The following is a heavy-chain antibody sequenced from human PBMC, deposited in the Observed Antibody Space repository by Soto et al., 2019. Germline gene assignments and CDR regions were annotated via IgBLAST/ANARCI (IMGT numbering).Heavy chain of an antibody. D-gene: IGHD2-2*01. CDR1: GETFCSYG. Sequence: PGWSMRLSCAASGETFCSYGMNGVRKAPGKGLEWVSSISSSSSYINYADSVKGRFTISRDNAKNSLYLQMNSLRAEDTAVYYCARDRQGYCSSTSCYAYDYWGQGTLVTVSS. CDR3: ARDRQGYCSSTSCYAYDY. CDR2: ISSSSSYI. V-gene: IGHV3-21*01. J-gene: IGHJ4*02.